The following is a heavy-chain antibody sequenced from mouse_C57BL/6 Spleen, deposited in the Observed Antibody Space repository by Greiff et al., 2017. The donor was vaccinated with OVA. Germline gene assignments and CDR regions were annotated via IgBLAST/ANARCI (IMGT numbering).Heavy chain of an antibody. Sequence: DVQLQESGPGLVKPSQSLSLTCSVTGYSITSGYYWNWIRQFPGNTLEWIGYISYDGSNKYNPSLKNRISITRDTSKNQFFLKLNSVTTEDTATYYCARDRSGTYFDYWGQGTTLTVSS. D-gene: IGHD4-1*01. J-gene: IGHJ2*01. V-gene: IGHV3-6*01. CDR3: ARDRSGTYFDY. CDR1: GYSITSGYY. CDR2: ISYDGSN.